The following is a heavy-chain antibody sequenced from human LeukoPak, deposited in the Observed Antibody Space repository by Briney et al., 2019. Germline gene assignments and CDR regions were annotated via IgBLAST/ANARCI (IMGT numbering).Heavy chain of an antibody. J-gene: IGHJ4*02. Sequence: GGSLRLSCAASGFTFSSHLMHWVRQAQGTGLVWVSSVKSDGAATNYADSVKGRFTISRDNAKNTLYLQMNSLRVEDTAVYYCVRKFATGDWGQGTLVTVSS. CDR3: VRKFATGD. CDR1: GFTFSSHL. CDR2: VKSDGAAT. V-gene: IGHV3-74*01. D-gene: IGHD1-14*01.